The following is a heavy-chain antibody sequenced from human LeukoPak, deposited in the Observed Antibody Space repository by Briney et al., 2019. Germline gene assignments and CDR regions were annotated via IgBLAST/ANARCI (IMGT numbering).Heavy chain of an antibody. CDR1: GASLRGSY. Sequence: SETPSLTCAVQGASLRGSYWSWIRQPPGKGLQWIGQIDHSGSTHSIPSLKSRVTISLDTSQSQVSLKVNSVTAADTAVYFCARGGNGWYFDLWGRGTLVTVSS. D-gene: IGHD1-14*01. V-gene: IGHV4-34*01. CDR2: IDHSGST. CDR3: ARGGNGWYFDL. J-gene: IGHJ2*01.